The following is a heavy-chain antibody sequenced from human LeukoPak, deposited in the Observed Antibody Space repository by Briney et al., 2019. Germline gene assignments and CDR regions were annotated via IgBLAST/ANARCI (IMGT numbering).Heavy chain of an antibody. J-gene: IGHJ3*02. D-gene: IGHD6-13*01. CDR2: IRYVGSNI. CDR1: GFTFSSYG. CDR3: AKDQRAAARSDGFDI. Sequence: GGSLRLSCAASGFTFSSYGMHWVRQAPGKGLEWVSFIRYVGSNIYYADSVKGRFTISRDNSKNTLYLQMNSLRAEDTAVYYCAKDQRAAARSDGFDIWGQGTMVTVSS. V-gene: IGHV3-30*02.